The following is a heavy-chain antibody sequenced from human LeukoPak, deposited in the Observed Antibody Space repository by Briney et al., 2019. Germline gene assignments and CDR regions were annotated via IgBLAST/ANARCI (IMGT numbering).Heavy chain of an antibody. J-gene: IGHJ3*02. CDR3: VLDLFSSFAFDI. CDR2: IKEDGSEK. D-gene: IGHD2-21*01. Sequence: GGSLRLSCAASGFTFSSYWMSWVRQAPGKGLEWVANIKEDGSEKYYVDSVKGRFTTSRDNAKNALHLQMNSLTAEDTAVYYCVLDLFSSFAFDIWGQGTMVTVSS. V-gene: IGHV3-7*04. CDR1: GFTFSSYW.